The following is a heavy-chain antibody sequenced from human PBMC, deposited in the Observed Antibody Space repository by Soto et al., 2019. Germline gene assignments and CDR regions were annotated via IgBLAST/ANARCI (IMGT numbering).Heavy chain of an antibody. V-gene: IGHV4-39*01. D-gene: IGHD3-3*01. CDR2: MFDSGST. CDR1: GGSISSSSHY. CDR3: TRHLIIFGVVYNWFDP. Sequence: PSETLSLTCTVSGGSISSSSHYWGWIRQPPGKGLEWIGSMFDSGSTHRNPSLESRVTISVDTSKNQFSLKLSSVTAADTAVYYCTRHLIIFGVVYNWFDPWGQGTLVTVSS. J-gene: IGHJ5*02.